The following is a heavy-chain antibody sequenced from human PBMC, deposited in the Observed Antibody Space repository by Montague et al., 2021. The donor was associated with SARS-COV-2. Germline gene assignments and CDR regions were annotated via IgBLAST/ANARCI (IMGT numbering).Heavy chain of an antibody. V-gene: IGHV4-39*01. Sequence: SETLSLTCTVSGDSISSGYFYWGWIRQPPGKGLEWVGTIHYSGTTYYNPSLKSRVTISVDTSRNQFSLKLSSVTAADTAIYYCARHLAISGPAAVSDYWGQGTLVTASS. CDR1: GDSISSGYFY. D-gene: IGHD2-2*01. J-gene: IGHJ4*02. CDR2: IHYSGTT. CDR3: ARHLAISGPAAVSDY.